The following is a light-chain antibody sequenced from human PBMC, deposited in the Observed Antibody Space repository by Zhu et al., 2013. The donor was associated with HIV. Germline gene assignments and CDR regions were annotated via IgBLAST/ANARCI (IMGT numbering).Light chain of an antibody. J-gene: IGKJ1*01. CDR2: KTS. CDR3: MQSTLFPQT. V-gene: IGKV2-24*01. CDR1: HGLVHGDGKIY. Sequence: DVELTQTPHILPVTLGQPASISCRSSHGLVHGDGKIYLNWLQQRPGQPPRLLIYKTSTLFSGVPDRFSATGAGTDFTLRIRRVEAEDIAIYYCMQSTLFPQTFGQGTK.